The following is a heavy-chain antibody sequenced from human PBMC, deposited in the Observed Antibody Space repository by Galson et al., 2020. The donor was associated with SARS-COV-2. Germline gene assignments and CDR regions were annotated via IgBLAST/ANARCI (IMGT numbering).Heavy chain of an antibody. V-gene: IGHV3-21*01. D-gene: IGHD1-7*01. CDR3: ARDRGITGTTSGDY. J-gene: IGHJ4*02. CDR2: ISSSSSYI. Sequence: VGSLRLSCAASGFTFSSYSMNWVRQAPGKGLEWVSSISSSSSYIYYADSVKGRFTISRDNAKNSLYLQMNSLRAEDTAVYYCARDRGITGTTSGDYWGQGTLVIVSS. CDR1: GFTFSSYS.